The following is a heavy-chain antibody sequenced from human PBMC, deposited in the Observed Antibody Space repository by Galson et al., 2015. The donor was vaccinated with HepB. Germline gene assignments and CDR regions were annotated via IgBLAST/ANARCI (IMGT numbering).Heavy chain of an antibody. V-gene: IGHV1-18*01. CDR3: ARDFYYDSSGLYYFDY. Sequence: SVKVSCKASGYTFTSYGISWVRQAPGQGLEWMGWISAYNGNTNYAQKLQGRVTMTTDTSTSTAYMELRSLRSDDTAVYYCARDFYYDSSGLYYFDYWGQGSLVTVSS. CDR1: GYTFTSYG. J-gene: IGHJ4*02. D-gene: IGHD3-22*01. CDR2: ISAYNGNT.